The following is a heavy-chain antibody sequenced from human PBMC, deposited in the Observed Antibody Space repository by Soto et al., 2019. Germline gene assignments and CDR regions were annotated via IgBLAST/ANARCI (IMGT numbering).Heavy chain of an antibody. CDR2: IWYDGSNK. D-gene: IGHD3-10*01. Sequence: QVQLVESGGGVVQPGRSLRLSCAASGFTFSSYGMHWVRQAPGKGLEWVAVIWYDGSNKYYADSVKGRFTISRDNSKNTLYLQMNSLRAEDTAVYYCARDLNGSGSYYLYYYYGMDVWGQGTTVTVSS. CDR3: ARDLNGSGSYYLYYYYGMDV. CDR1: GFTFSSYG. J-gene: IGHJ6*02. V-gene: IGHV3-33*01.